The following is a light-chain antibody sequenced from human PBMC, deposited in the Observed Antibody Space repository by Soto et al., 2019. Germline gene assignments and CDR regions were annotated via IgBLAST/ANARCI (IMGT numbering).Light chain of an antibody. CDR3: HQRYNWVT. CDR1: QSVSNY. CDR2: DAS. Sequence: EIVLTQSPATLSLSPGERATLSCRASQSVSNYLAWYQQKPGQAPRLLIYDASNRATGVPARFSGSGSGTEFTLTISSLEPEDCEVYYFHQRYNWVTIGGRTKVDIK. J-gene: IGKJ4*01. V-gene: IGKV3-11*01.